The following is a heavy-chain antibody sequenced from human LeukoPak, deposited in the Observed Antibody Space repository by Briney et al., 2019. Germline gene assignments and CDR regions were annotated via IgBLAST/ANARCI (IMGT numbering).Heavy chain of an antibody. CDR2: INHSGST. D-gene: IGHD6-13*01. CDR3: ARQDGYSSSSFDP. CDR1: GGSFCGYY. Sequence: SETLSLTCAVYGGSFCGYYWRWIRQPPGQGLEWIGEINHSGSTNYNPSLKSRVTISVDTSKNQFSLKLSSVTAADTAVYYCARQDGYSSSSFDPWGQGTLVTVSS. J-gene: IGHJ5*02. V-gene: IGHV4-34*01.